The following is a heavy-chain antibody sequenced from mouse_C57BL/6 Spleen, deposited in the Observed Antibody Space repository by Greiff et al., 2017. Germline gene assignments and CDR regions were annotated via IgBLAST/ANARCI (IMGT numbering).Heavy chain of an antibody. CDR3: AREGVGLIFDY. V-gene: IGHV1-64*01. Sequence: QVQLQQPGAELVKPGASVTLSCKASGYTFTSYWMHWVKQRPGQGLEWIGMIHPNSGSTNYNEKFKSKATLTVDKSSSTAYMQLSSLTSEDSAVYYCAREGVGLIFDYWGQGTTLTVSS. CDR2: IHPNSGST. CDR1: GYTFTSYW. J-gene: IGHJ2*01. D-gene: IGHD2-4*01.